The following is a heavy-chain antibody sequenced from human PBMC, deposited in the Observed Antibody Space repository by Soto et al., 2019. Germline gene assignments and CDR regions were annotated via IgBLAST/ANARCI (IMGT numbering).Heavy chain of an antibody. V-gene: IGHV3-49*03. CDR3: TRVYYGSGSCGP. CDR2: ISSKAYGRTT. D-gene: IGHD3-10*01. Sequence: SLRLSCTASGFPFGGYCMHWFRQAPGKGPEWVGFISSKAYGRTTAYSASVQCSFTIEKDNYTIIAQLHMIRVKDEDTAVYYCTRVYYGSGSCGPWGQGTLVTVSS. J-gene: IGHJ5*02. CDR1: GFPFGGYC.